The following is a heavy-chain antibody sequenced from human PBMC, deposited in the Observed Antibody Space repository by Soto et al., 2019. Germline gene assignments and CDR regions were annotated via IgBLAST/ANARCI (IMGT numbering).Heavy chain of an antibody. CDR3: AIRIVTSVYYGMDV. J-gene: IGHJ6*02. D-gene: IGHD2-2*01. CDR1: GYTFINYG. V-gene: IGHV1-18*01. Sequence: QVQLVQSGAEVKKPGASVKVSCKASGYTFINYGISWVRQAPGQGLEWMGWISPYRGNTNYAQKLQGRVNMTSDTSKTTAYMELRSMRSDDTGVYYCAIRIVTSVYYGMDVWGQGTTVTVSS. CDR2: ISPYRGNT.